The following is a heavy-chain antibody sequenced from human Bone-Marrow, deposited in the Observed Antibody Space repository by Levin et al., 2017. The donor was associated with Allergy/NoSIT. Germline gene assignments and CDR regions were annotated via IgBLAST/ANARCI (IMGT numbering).Heavy chain of an antibody. J-gene: IGHJ6*03. CDR2: ISYDGRNT. CDR1: GFTFSSYG. CDR3: AKDIYQLQTAGYSMDV. V-gene: IGHV3-30*18. D-gene: IGHD2-2*01. Sequence: QTGGSLRLSCAASGFTFSSYGIQWVRQAPGKGLEWLAFISYDGRNTFFADSVKGRFTISRDNSKNTLYLQMNSLRAEDTALYYCAKDIYQLQTAGYSMDVWGKGTTVTVSS.